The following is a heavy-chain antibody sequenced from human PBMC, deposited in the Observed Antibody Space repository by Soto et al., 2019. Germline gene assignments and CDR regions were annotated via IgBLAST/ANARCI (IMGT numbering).Heavy chain of an antibody. CDR2: ISSSSSYI. J-gene: IGHJ3*02. CDR1: GFTLSNYG. V-gene: IGHV3-21*01. CDR3: ARDLNDAFDI. Sequence: PGGSLRLSCVASGFTLSNYGMHWVRQAPGKGLEWVSSISSSSSYIYCADSVKGRFTISRDNAKNTLYLQMNSLRAEDTAVYYCARDLNDAFDIWGQGTMVTVSS.